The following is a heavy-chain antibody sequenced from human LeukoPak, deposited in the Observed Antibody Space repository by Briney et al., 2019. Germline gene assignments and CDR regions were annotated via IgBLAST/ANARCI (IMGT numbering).Heavy chain of an antibody. Sequence: ASVKVSCKASGYTFTSYGISWVRQAPGQGLEWMGRINPNSGGTNYAQKFQGRVTMTRDTSTSTAYMELSRLRSDDTAVYYCAGGIYYFDYWGQGTLVTVSS. CDR1: GYTFTSYG. V-gene: IGHV1-2*06. J-gene: IGHJ4*02. CDR2: INPNSGGT. CDR3: AGGIYYFDY. D-gene: IGHD2-21*01.